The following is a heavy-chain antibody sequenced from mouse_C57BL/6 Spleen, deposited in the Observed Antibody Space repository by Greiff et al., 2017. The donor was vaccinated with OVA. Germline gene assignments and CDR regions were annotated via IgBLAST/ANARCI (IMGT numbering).Heavy chain of an antibody. CDR1: GYTFTSYW. Sequence: VQLQQSGAELVKPGASVKLSCKASGYTFTSYWMHWVKQRPGRGLEWIGRIDPNNGGTKYNEKFKSKATLTVDKPSSTAYMQLSSLTSEDSAVYYCARKDGCDVGPWFAYWGQGTLVTVSA. CDR3: ARKDGCDVGPWFAY. V-gene: IGHV1-72*01. D-gene: IGHD2-2*01. J-gene: IGHJ3*01. CDR2: IDPNNGGT.